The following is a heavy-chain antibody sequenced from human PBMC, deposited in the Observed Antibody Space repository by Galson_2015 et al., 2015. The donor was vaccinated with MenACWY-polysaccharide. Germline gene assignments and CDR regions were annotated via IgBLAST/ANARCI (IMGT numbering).Heavy chain of an antibody. CDR1: GFTFSRYW. CDR2: IKQDESEK. Sequence: SLRLSCAASGFTFSRYWMSWVRQAPGKGLEWVANIKQDESEKYYVDSVKGRFTISRDNAKNSLYLEMNSLRAEDPAVYYCARAWEVPPVHYFDHWGQGRLVIVSS. D-gene: IGHD1-26*01. V-gene: IGHV3-7*03. J-gene: IGHJ4*02. CDR3: ARAWEVPPVHYFDH.